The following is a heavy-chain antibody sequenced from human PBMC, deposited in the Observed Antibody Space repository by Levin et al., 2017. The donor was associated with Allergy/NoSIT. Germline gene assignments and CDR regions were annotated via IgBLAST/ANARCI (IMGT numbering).Heavy chain of an antibody. Sequence: ASVKVSCAASGFSFSAYWMHWVRQAPGKGLVWVSRISNDGSVTSYADSVKGRFTISRDNAKNTLYLQMNSLREEDTALYYCVKDDYASNWGQGTMVTVSS. J-gene: IGHJ3*01. CDR3: VKDDYASN. V-gene: IGHV3-74*01. CDR1: GFSFSAYW. CDR2: ISNDGSVT. D-gene: IGHD3-16*01.